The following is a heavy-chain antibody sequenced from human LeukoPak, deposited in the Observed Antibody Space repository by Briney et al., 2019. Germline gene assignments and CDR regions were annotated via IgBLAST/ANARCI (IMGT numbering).Heavy chain of an antibody. D-gene: IGHD2-21*02. CDR1: GYTVTDYF. V-gene: IGHV1-2*02. Sequence: PSVKVSCNPSGYTVTDYFIHWVRQSPRQELKWMGWINPNIVDASYEQKFKDRVNMTRDRSINTAYMELSRLTSDDTAVYYCARMALDGGDSIGFDSWGQGTLVTVSS. CDR3: ARMALDGGDSIGFDS. CDR2: INPNIVDA. J-gene: IGHJ5*01.